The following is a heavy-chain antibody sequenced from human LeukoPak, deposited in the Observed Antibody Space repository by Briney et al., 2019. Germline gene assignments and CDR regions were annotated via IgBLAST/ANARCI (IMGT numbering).Heavy chain of an antibody. D-gene: IGHD2-21*02. CDR3: ARGNLAYCGGDCYSNYYYGMDV. CDR2: IIPIFGTA. J-gene: IGHJ6*02. CDR1: GYTFTGYY. V-gene: IGHV1-69*13. Sequence: ASVKVSCKASGYTFTGYYMHWVRQAPGQGLEWMGGIIPIFGTANYAQKFQGRVTITADESTSTAYMELSSLRSGDAAVYYCARGNLAYCGGDCYSNYYYGMDVWGQGTTVTVSS.